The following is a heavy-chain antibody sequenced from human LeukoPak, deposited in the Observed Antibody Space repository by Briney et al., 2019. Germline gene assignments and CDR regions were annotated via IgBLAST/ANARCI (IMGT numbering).Heavy chain of an antibody. CDR2: INPDNGGT. CDR3: ARDPSNSGYDYLYYFDY. CDR1: GYTLTGYY. J-gene: IGHJ4*02. V-gene: IGHV1-2*02. Sequence: ATVKLSCKASGYTLTGYYMHWVRHAPGQGLDWIGLINPDNGGTNYAQKFQCRVTMTRDMSISTAYMELSRLRSDDTAVYYCARDPSNSGYDYLYYFDYWGQGTLVTVSS. D-gene: IGHD5-12*01.